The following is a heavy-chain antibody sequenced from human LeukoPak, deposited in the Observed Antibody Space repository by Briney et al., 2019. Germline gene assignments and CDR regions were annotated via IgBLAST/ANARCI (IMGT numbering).Heavy chain of an antibody. D-gene: IGHD1-26*01. V-gene: IGHV4-38-2*02. CDR2: LSHTGSR. J-gene: IGHJ4*02. CDR3: ARDLEGATRFDY. CDR1: GYSISSGYY. Sequence: SETLSLTCTVSGYSISSGYYWGWIRQPPGQGLEWIGSLSHTGSRFTNPSLQSRVTISLDTAMNQFSLRMSSVTAADTAMYYCARDLEGATRFDYWGQGTLVTVSS.